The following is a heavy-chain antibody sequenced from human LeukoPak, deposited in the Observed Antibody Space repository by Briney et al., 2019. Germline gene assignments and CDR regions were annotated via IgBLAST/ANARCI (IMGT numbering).Heavy chain of an antibody. CDR1: GYTFTGYY. D-gene: IGHD3-9*01. CDR2: INPNSGGT. J-gene: IGHJ5*02. Sequence: ASVKVSCKASGYTFTGYYMHWVRQAPGQGLVWMGWINPNSGGTNYAQKFQGRVTMTRDTSISTAYMELSRLRSDDTAVYYCARGVLRYFDWLSNWFDPWGQGTLVTVSS. V-gene: IGHV1-2*02. CDR3: ARGVLRYFDWLSNWFDP.